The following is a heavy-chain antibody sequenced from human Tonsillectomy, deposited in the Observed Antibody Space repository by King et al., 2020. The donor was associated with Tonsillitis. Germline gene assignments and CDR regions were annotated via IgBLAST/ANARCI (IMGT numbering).Heavy chain of an antibody. CDR1: GFTFSSYA. D-gene: IGHD6-13*01. CDR3: ARDWGYSSSWSLGAFDI. Sequence: VQLVESGGGVVQPGRSLRLSCAASGFTFSSYAMHWVRQAPGKGLEWVAVISYDGSNKYYADSVKCRFTISSDNSKNTLYLQMNSLRAEDTAVYYCARDWGYSSSWSLGAFDIWGQGTMVTVSS. J-gene: IGHJ3*02. CDR2: ISYDGSNK. V-gene: IGHV3-30-3*01.